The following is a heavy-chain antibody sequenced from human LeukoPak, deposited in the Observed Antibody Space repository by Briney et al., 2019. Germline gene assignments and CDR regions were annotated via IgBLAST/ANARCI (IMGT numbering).Heavy chain of an antibody. Sequence: SETLSLTCTVSGGSMSSSNDYWSWIRQPPGKGLEWIGYIYHSGSTYYNPSLKSRVTISVDRSKNQFSLKLSSVTAADTAVYYCASGRDGYHPIDYWGQGTLVTVSS. D-gene: IGHD5-24*01. J-gene: IGHJ4*02. V-gene: IGHV4-30-2*01. CDR3: ASGRDGYHPIDY. CDR2: IYHSGST. CDR1: GGSMSSSNDY.